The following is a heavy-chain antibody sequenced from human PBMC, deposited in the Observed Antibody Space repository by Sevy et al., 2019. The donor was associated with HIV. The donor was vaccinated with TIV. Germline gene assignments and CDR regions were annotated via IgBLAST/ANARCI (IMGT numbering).Heavy chain of an antibody. CDR1: GYTFTNYW. D-gene: IGHD5-12*01. CDR3: VRHPGVATLYFDY. CDR2: IYPGDSDT. J-gene: IGHJ4*02. Sequence: GESLKISWKGSGYTFTNYWIGWVRQMPGKGLEWMGIIYPGDSDTRYSPSFQGQVTISADKSISTAYLQWSSLKASDTAIYYCVRHPGVATLYFDYWGQGILVTVSS. V-gene: IGHV5-51*01.